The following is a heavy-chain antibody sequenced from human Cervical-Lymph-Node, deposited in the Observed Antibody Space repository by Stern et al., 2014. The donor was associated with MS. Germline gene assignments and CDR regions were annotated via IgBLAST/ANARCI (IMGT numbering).Heavy chain of an antibody. CDR3: ASLLGRIAVASVDY. Sequence: QVQLVQSWAEVKKPGSSVKVSCKASGGTFSNNAISWVRQAPGQRLEWMGGIIPTLCTDNYAQKFQGRLTITAVESTSATYMELSSLRSEDTAVYYCASLLGRIAVASVDYWGQGTLVTVSS. CDR1: GGTFSNNA. CDR2: IIPTLCTD. J-gene: IGHJ4*02. V-gene: IGHV1-69*12. D-gene: IGHD6-19*01.